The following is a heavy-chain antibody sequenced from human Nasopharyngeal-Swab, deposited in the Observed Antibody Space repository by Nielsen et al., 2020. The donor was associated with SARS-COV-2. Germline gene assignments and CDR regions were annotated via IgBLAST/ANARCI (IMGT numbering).Heavy chain of an antibody. J-gene: IGHJ4*02. D-gene: IGHD6-19*01. V-gene: IGHV3-21*04. CDR3: AKGISSGWSFFDY. CDR2: ISSSSSYI. CDR1: GFTFSSYS. Sequence: GGSLRLSCAASGFTFSSYSMNWVRQAPGKGLEWVSSISSSSSYIYHADSVKGRFTISRDNSKNTLYLQMNSLRAEDTAVYYCAKGISSGWSFFDYWGQGTLVTVSS.